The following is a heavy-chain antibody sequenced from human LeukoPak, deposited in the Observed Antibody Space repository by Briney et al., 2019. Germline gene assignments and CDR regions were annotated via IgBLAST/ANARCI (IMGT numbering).Heavy chain of an antibody. CDR3: ARAAVAGDYYYYYMDV. CDR2: ISYDGSNK. D-gene: IGHD6-19*01. CDR1: GFTFSSYV. J-gene: IGHJ6*03. V-gene: IGHV3-30*04. Sequence: PGGSLRLSCAASGFTFSSYVMHWVRQAPGKGLEWVAVISYDGSNKYYADSVKGRFTISRDNSKNTLYLQMNSLRAEDTAVYYCARAAVAGDYYYYYMDVWGKGTTVTVSS.